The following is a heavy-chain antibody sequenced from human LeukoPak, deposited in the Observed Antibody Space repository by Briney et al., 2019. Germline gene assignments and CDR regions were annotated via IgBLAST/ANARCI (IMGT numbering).Heavy chain of an antibody. D-gene: IGHD3-22*01. CDR1: EFTFSSYA. J-gene: IGHJ5*02. Sequence: PGGSLRLSCAVSEFTFSSYAMSWVRQAPGKGLEWVSSITSSGDSTYYADSVRGRFTISRDNSKNTLYLQMNSLRAEDTAVYYRAKLIPMTLAWGQGTLVTVSS. CDR2: ITSSGDST. CDR3: AKLIPMTLA. V-gene: IGHV3-23*01.